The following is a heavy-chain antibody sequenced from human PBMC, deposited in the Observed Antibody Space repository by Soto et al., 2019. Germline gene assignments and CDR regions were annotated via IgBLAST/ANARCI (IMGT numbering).Heavy chain of an antibody. J-gene: IGHJ5*02. CDR2: ISYDGSDK. V-gene: IGHV3-30-3*01. CDR1: GITFSSYA. CDR3: AKYDFWIPGNFDP. Sequence: GGSLRLSCVVSGITFSSYAMHWVRQAPGKGLEWVAVISYDGSDKYYADSVKGRFTISRHNSGNTLYLQVDSLRAEDTAVYYCAKYDFWIPGNFDPRGQGDLLTVSS. D-gene: IGHD3-3*01.